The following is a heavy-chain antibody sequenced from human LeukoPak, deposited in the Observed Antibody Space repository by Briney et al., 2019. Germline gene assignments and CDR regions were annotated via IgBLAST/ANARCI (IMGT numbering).Heavy chain of an antibody. V-gene: IGHV4-61*02. D-gene: IGHD6-13*01. CDR3: ARERAYSSSWYVSDY. Sequence: SQTLSLTCTVSGGSISSGSYYWSWIRQPAGKGLEWIGRIHTSGSTNYNPSLKSRVTISVDTSKNQFSPKLSSVTAADTAVYYCARERAYSSSWYVSDYWGQGTLVTVSS. CDR1: GGSISSGSYY. J-gene: IGHJ4*02. CDR2: IHTSGST.